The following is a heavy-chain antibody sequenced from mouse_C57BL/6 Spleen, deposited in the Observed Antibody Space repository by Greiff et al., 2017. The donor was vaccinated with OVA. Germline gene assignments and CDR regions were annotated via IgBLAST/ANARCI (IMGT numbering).Heavy chain of an antibody. CDR2: ISSGSSTI. CDR1: GFTFSDYG. D-gene: IGHD1-1*01. J-gene: IGHJ1*03. Sequence: EVQLVESGGGLVKPGGSLKLSCAASGFTFSDYGMHWVRQAPEKGLEWVAYISSGSSTIYYADTVKGRFTISRDNAKNTLFLQMTSLRSEDTAMYYCARGTVVSYWYFDVWGTGTTVTVSS. CDR3: ARGTVVSYWYFDV. V-gene: IGHV5-17*01.